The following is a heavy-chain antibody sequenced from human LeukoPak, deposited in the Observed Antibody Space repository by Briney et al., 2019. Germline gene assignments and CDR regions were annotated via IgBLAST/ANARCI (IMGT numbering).Heavy chain of an antibody. V-gene: IGHV3-21*01. CDR2: ISSSSSYI. CDR1: GFIFSTYW. CDR3: ARGRSRAAFDI. J-gene: IGHJ3*02. Sequence: PGGSLRLSCAGSGFIFSTYWMNWVRQAPGKGLEWVSSISSSSSYIYYADSVKGRFTISRDNAKNSLYLQMNSLRAEDTAVYYCARGRSRAAFDIWGQGTMVTVSS. D-gene: IGHD1-26*01.